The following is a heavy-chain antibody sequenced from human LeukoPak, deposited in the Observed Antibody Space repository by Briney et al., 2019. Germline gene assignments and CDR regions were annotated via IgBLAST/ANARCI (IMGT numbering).Heavy chain of an antibody. D-gene: IGHD2-15*01. CDR2: ISASSNYK. Sequence: GGSLRLSCAASGFTFSNYAFSWVRQAPGKGLEWVSEISASSNYKYYADSVKGRFTIARDNFKTTLFLQMNSLRDEGTAVYYCARGQRSCNGASCHLWYFDLWGRGTLVSVSS. CDR1: GFTFSNYA. J-gene: IGHJ2*01. V-gene: IGHV3-23*01. CDR3: ARGQRSCNGASCHLWYFDL.